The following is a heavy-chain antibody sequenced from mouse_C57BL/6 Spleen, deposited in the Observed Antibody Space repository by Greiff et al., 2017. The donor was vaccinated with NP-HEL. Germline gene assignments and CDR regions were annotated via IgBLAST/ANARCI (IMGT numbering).Heavy chain of an antibody. V-gene: IGHV1-26*01. CDR1: GYTFTDYY. D-gene: IGHD1-1*02. Sequence: VQLQQSGPELVKPGASVKISCKASGYTFTDYYMNWVKQSHGKSLEWIGDINPNNGGTSYNQKFKGKATLTVDKSSSTAYMELRSLTSEDSAVYYCARSSHYDYAMDYWGQGTSVTVSS. CDR2: INPNNGGT. CDR3: ARSSHYDYAMDY. J-gene: IGHJ4*01.